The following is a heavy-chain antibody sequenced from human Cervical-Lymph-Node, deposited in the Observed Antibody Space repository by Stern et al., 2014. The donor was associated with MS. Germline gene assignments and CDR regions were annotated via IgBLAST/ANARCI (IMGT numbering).Heavy chain of an antibody. J-gene: IGHJ4*02. CDR3: ATPGGYGDYESGDYFDY. CDR2: IIPIFGTA. CDR1: GGTFSSYA. Sequence: VHLVESGAEVKKPGSSVKVSCKASGGTFSSYAISWVRQAPGQGLEWMGGIIPIFGTANYAQKFQGRVTITADESTSTAYMELSSLRSEDTAVYYCATPGGYGDYESGDYFDYWGQGTLVTVSS. V-gene: IGHV1-69*01. D-gene: IGHD4-17*01.